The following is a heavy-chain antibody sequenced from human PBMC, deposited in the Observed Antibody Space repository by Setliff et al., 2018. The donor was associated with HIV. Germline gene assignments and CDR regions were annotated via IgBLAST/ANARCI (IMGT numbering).Heavy chain of an antibody. CDR1: GGSISSYY. Sequence: PSETLSLTCTVSGGSISSYYWSWIRQPPGKGLEWIGYISYSGSTNYNPSLKSRVTILVDTSKNHFSLKLTSVTAADTAVYDCSRGPTRFYFDYWGQGTLVAVSS. D-gene: IGHD1-1*01. J-gene: IGHJ4*02. CDR3: SRGPTRFYFDY. CDR2: ISYSGST. V-gene: IGHV4-59*01.